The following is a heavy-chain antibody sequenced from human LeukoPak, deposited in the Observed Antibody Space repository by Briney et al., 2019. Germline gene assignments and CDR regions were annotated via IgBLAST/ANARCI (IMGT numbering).Heavy chain of an antibody. J-gene: IGHJ4*02. Sequence: GGSLRLSCAASGFTARSNYMSWVRQAPGEGVEWGSGIYSGGRTFYADSVKGRFAISRDNSKPTPYLKIKSPRAEDTAVYYCARGGAVKRLPILGVAPPAYWGQGTLVTVSS. CDR1: GFTARSNY. CDR2: IYSGGRT. V-gene: IGHV3-53*01. CDR3: ARGGAVKRLPILGVAPPAY. D-gene: IGHD3-3*01.